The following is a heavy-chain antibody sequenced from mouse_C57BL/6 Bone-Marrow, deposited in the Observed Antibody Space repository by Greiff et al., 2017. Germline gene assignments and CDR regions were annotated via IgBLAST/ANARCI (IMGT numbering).Heavy chain of an antibody. CDR1: GFTFSDYY. D-gene: IGHD2-4*01. J-gene: IGHJ3*01. V-gene: IGHV5-12*01. CDR3: ARQIYYDYAWFAY. CDR2: ISNGGGST. Sequence: EVKLVESGGGLVQPGGSLKLSCAASGFTFSDYYMYWVRQTPEKRLEWVAYISNGGGSTYYPDTVKGRFTISRDNAKNTLYLQMSRLKSEDTAMYYCARQIYYDYAWFAYWGQGTLVTVSA.